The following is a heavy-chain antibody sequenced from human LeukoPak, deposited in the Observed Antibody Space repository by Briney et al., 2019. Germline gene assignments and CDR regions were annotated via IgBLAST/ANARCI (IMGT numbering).Heavy chain of an antibody. CDR1: GFNFSSYN. CDR2: ISSSSTYI. J-gene: IGHJ6*02. Sequence: PGGSLRLSCAASGFNFSSYNMNWVRQAPGKGLEWVSFISSSSTYIYNADSVKGRFTISRDNAKNSLYLQMNSLRVEDTAVYYCARVLLWFGEALDYGMDVWGQGTTVTVAS. CDR3: ARVLLWFGEALDYGMDV. D-gene: IGHD3-10*01. V-gene: IGHV3-21*01.